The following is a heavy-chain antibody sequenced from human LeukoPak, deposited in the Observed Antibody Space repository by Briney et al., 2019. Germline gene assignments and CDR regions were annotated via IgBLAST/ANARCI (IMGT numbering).Heavy chain of an antibody. J-gene: IGHJ4*02. D-gene: IGHD2-15*01. CDR2: INPNSGDT. CDR1: GYTFTGHY. V-gene: IGHV1-2*02. CDR3: ARELRYCIDY. Sequence: ASVKVSCKASGYTFTGHYMHWVRQAPGQGLEWMGWINPNSGDTNYAQKFQDRVTMTREKSITTVYMELSRLRSDDTAVYYCARELRYCIDYWGQGTLVTVSS.